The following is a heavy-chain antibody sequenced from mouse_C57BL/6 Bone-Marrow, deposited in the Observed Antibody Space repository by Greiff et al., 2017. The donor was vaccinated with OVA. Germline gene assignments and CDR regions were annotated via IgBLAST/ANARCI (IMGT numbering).Heavy chain of an antibody. V-gene: IGHV1-59*01. CDR2: IDPSDSYT. CDR1: GYTFTSYW. D-gene: IGHD3-2*02. J-gene: IGHJ4*01. Sequence: QVQLQQSGAQLVRPGTSVKLSCKASGYTFTSYWMHWVKQRPGQGLEWIGVIDPSDSYTNYNQKFKGKATLTVDTSSSTAYMQLSSLTSEDSAVYYCALDSSGYYAMDYWGQGTSVTVSS. CDR3: ALDSSGYYAMDY.